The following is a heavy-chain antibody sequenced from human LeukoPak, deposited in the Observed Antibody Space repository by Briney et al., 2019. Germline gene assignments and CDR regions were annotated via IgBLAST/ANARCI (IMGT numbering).Heavy chain of an antibody. CDR3: ASEYSSFYYYYMDV. Sequence: PSETLSLTCTVSGGSISSYYWSWIRQPAGKGLEWIGRIYTSGSTNYNPSLKSRVTMSVDTSKNQFSLKLSSVTAADTAVYYCASEYSSFYYYYMDVWGKGITVTVSS. CDR2: IYTSGST. CDR1: GGSISSYY. J-gene: IGHJ6*03. D-gene: IGHD6-6*01. V-gene: IGHV4-4*07.